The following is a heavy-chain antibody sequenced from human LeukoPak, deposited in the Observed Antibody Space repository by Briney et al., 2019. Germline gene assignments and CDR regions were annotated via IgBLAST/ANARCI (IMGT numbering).Heavy chain of an antibody. D-gene: IGHD6-19*01. J-gene: IGHJ4*02. CDR3: ARGLVGGWYLDY. Sequence: SETLSLTCTVSGGSVSSGSYYWSWIRQPPGKGLEWIGYIYYSGSTNYNPSLKSRVTISVDTSKNQFSLKLSSVTAADTAVYYCARGLVGGWYLDYWGQGTLVTVSS. V-gene: IGHV4-61*01. CDR1: GGSVSSGSYY. CDR2: IYYSGST.